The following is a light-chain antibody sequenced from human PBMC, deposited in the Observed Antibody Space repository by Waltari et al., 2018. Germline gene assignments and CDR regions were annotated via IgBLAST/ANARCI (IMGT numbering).Light chain of an antibody. CDR1: TVSKPY. Sequence: ELTQPPSVSVSPGQTARLTCSGNTVSKPYAYWYQHKPGQAPVLLIYKDNERPSGIPDRFSGSSSGTSVTLTISGVQAEDEADYYCQLADSTVTYVFGPGTKVIVL. CDR2: KDN. J-gene: IGLJ1*01. CDR3: QLADSTVTYV. V-gene: IGLV3-25*03.